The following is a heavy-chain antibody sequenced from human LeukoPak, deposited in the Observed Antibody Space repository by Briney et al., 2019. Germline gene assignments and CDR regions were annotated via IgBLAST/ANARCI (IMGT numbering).Heavy chain of an antibody. V-gene: IGHV3-21*01. CDR3: ARDLYGSGSYLYGMDV. Sequence: GGSLRLSCAASGFTFSSYSMNWVRQAPGKGLEWVSSISSSSSYIYYADSVKGRFTISRDNANNSLYLQMNSLRAEDTAVYYCARDLYGSGSYLYGMDVGGQGTTVSVSS. CDR2: ISSSSSYI. CDR1: GFTFSSYS. J-gene: IGHJ6*02. D-gene: IGHD3-10*01.